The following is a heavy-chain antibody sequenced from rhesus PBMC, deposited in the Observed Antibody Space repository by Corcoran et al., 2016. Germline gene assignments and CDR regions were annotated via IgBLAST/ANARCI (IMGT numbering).Heavy chain of an antibody. D-gene: IGHD5-24*01. Sequence: QVHLLESGPGLVTPSDTLSLTCAVYGGSISGYQWSWIRKSPGKCREGIVRIFGLDGKTTYSPSVRSRVTFSRDTSKNQFSLRLTSVTAADTAVYYCVRPGALSGYYAEYFEIWGQGALVTVSS. CDR1: GGSISGYQ. CDR2: IFGLDGKT. V-gene: IGHV4-147*01. J-gene: IGHJ1*01. CDR3: VRPGALSGYYAEYFEI.